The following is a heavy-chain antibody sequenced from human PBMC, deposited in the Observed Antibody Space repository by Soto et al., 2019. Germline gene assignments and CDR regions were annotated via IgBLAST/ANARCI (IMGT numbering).Heavy chain of an antibody. V-gene: IGHV3-30*18. CDR3: AKDPGSSGMKRYFDL. CDR1: GFTFSSYG. J-gene: IGHJ2*01. Sequence: QVQLVESGGGVVQPGRSLRLSCAASGFTFSSYGMHWVRQAPGKGLEWVAVISYDGSNKYYADSVKGRFTISRDNSKNTLYLQMNSLRAEDTAVYYCAKDPGSSGMKRYFDLWGRGTLFTVSS. D-gene: IGHD3-22*01. CDR2: ISYDGSNK.